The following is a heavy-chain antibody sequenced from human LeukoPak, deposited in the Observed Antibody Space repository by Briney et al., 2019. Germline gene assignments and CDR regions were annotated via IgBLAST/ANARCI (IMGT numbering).Heavy chain of an antibody. V-gene: IGHV3-30*04. CDR2: ISYDGGTI. D-gene: IGHD2-2*01. CDR3: ARDLSTKYSIDY. CDR1: GFTFSSYA. Sequence: GTSLRLSCAASGFTFSSYAIHWVRQAPGKGLEWVAFISYDGGTIYYADSVKGRFTISRDNSKNTLSLQMNSLRSEDTAVYYCARDLSTKYSIDYWGQGALVTVSS. J-gene: IGHJ4*02.